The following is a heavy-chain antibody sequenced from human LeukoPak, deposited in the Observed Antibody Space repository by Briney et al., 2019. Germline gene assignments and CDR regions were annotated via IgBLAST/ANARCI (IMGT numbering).Heavy chain of an antibody. CDR2: INSDGSST. J-gene: IGHJ6*02. CDR3: ARIYDFWSGYYTDTVPGGSYYGMDV. D-gene: IGHD3-3*01. CDR1: GFTFSSYW. Sequence: GGSLRLSCAASGFTFSSYWMHWVCQAPGKGLVWVSRINSDGSSTSYADSVKGRFTISRDNAKNMLYLQMNSLRAEDTAVYYCARIYDFWSGYYTDTVPGGSYYGMDVWGQGTTVTVSS. V-gene: IGHV3-74*01.